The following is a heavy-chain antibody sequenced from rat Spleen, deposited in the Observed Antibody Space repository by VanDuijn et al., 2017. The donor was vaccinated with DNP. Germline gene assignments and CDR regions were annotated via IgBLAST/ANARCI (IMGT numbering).Heavy chain of an antibody. CDR3: TTPYGGPLSWFGY. V-gene: IGHV3-1*01. CDR1: GYSISRTY. CDR2: ISYSGTT. Sequence: EVQLQESGPGLVKPSQSLSLTCSVTGYSISRTYWGWFRKFPGNKMEWIGHISYSGTTSYHPSLKSRISITRDTSKNQFFLQLSSVTTEDTATYYCTTPYGGPLSWFGYWGQGTLVTVSS. J-gene: IGHJ3*01. D-gene: IGHD1-11*01.